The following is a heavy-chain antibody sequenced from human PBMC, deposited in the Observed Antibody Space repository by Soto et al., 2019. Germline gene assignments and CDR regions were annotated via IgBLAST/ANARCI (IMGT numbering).Heavy chain of an antibody. V-gene: IGHV4-39*01. CDR1: GGSISSSSYY. D-gene: IGHD3-22*01. Sequence: TSETLSLTCTVPGGSISSSSYYWGWIRQPPGKGLEWIGSIYYSGGTYYNPSLKSRVTISVDTSKNQFSLKLSSVTAADTAVYYCARHQWRGSGYPYKANWFDPWGQGTLVTVSS. J-gene: IGHJ5*02. CDR2: IYYSGGT. CDR3: ARHQWRGSGYPYKANWFDP.